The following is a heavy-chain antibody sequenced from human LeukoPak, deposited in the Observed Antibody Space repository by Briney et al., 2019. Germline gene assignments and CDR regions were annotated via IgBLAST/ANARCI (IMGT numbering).Heavy chain of an antibody. CDR2: ISVSGNT. CDR1: GFTLSSYA. V-gene: IGHV3-23*01. CDR3: AKDRLGAILYFDY. Sequence: QTGGSLRLSCAASGFTLSSYAMSWVRQAPGKGLEWVSAISVSGNTYHADSVKGRFTISRNNSKNTLYMQMNSLRAGDTAVYYCAKDRLGAILYFDYWGQGTLVTVSS. J-gene: IGHJ4*02. D-gene: IGHD1-26*01.